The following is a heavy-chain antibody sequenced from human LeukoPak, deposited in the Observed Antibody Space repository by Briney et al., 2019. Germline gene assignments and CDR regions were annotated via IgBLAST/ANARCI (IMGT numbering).Heavy chain of an antibody. CDR2: MNPNSGYT. Sequence: ASVKVSCKASGYTFTRYDINWVRQATGQGLEWMGWMNPNSGYTYSVQKFQGRVTMTKNTSISTAYMELSSLGSEDTAIYYCASGDVTVTNNFDFWGQGTLVTVSS. CDR1: GYTFTRYD. V-gene: IGHV1-8*01. CDR3: ASGDVTVTNNFDF. J-gene: IGHJ4*02. D-gene: IGHD4-17*01.